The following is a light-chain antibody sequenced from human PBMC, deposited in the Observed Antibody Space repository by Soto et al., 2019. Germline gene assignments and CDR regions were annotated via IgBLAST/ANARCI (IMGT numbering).Light chain of an antibody. CDR1: MRDVGAYNL. J-gene: IGLJ2*01. V-gene: IGLV2-14*01. CDR2: EVR. Sequence: QSVLTQPASVSGSPGQSITISCTGTMRDVGAYNLVSWYQQHPGRVPQLIIYEVRNRPSGISFRFSGSKSGNTASLTISGLQAEDEADYYCSPFTSKSTLIFGGGTKVTVL. CDR3: SPFTSKSTLI.